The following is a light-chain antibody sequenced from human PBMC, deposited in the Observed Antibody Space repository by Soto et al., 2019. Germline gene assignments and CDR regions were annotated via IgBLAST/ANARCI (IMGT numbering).Light chain of an antibody. Sequence: DIEMTQSPSSLSASVGDRVTLSCRASQSISSYLNWYQQKPGKAPKLLIYAASSLQSGAPSWFSSRGAGTEFTLTISSLQADDYATFYCQQYQTDWTFGQGTKVDIK. CDR1: QSISSY. V-gene: IGKV1-39*01. CDR2: AAS. CDR3: QQYQTDWT. J-gene: IGKJ1*01.